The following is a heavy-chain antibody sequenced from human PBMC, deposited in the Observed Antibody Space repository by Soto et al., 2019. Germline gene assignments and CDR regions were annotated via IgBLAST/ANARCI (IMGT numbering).Heavy chain of an antibody. J-gene: IGHJ3*02. CDR2: IWYDGSNK. D-gene: IGHD3-22*01. V-gene: IGHV3-33*01. Sequence: QVQLVESGGALVHPGSSLRLPCEASGFPFSGYGMHWVRQPPGKGREWVAVIWYDGSNKYYADSVKGRFTISRDNSKNTLYLQMNSLRAEDTAVYYCARGNYDSSGYRNAFDIWGQGTMVTVSS. CDR3: ARGNYDSSGYRNAFDI. CDR1: GFPFSGYG.